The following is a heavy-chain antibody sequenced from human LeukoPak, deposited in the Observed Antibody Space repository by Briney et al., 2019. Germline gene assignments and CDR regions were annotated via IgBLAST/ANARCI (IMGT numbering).Heavy chain of an antibody. CDR1: GGSFSDYY. J-gene: IGHJ4*02. D-gene: IGHD1-26*01. CDR2: INHSGST. Sequence: PSETLSLTCAVYGGSFSDYYWSWIRQPTGKRLEWIGEINHSGSTNYNPSLKSRVTTSVDKSKNQFSLKVSSVTAADTAVYCCATIAGAPRHFDSWGQGTLVTVSS. CDR3: ATIAGAPRHFDS. V-gene: IGHV4-34*01.